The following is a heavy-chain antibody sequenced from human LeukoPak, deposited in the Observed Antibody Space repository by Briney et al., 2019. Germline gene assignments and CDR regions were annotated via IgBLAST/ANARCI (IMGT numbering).Heavy chain of an antibody. CDR3: SRYIRYRPQFDY. V-gene: IGHV4-39*01. CDR2: ILYSGNT. CDR1: GGSISSNDYY. J-gene: IGHJ4*02. Sequence: SETLSLTCTVSGGSISSNDYYWGWIRQPPGKGLEWIGNILYSGNTFYHPSHKSRITIGIDTSKNQFSLKLSAVTAADTAVYYCSRYIRYRPQFDYWGQGTLVTVSS. D-gene: IGHD5-12*01.